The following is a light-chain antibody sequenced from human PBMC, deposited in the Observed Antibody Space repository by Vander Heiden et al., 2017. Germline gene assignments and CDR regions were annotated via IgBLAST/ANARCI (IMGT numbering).Light chain of an antibody. CDR1: QIVSTN. Sequence: EIVMTQSPATLSVSPGERATLSCRASQIVSTNLAGYQQKPGQGPRLLIFAASTRAPGVPDRISGSGSGTEFALTISSLQSEDFAVYFCQQYNNWPPWTFGQGTKVEIK. CDR3: QQYNNWPPWT. CDR2: AAS. J-gene: IGKJ1*01. V-gene: IGKV3-15*01.